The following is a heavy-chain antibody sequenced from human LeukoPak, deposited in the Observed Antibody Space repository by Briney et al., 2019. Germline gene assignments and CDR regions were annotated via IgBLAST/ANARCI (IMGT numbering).Heavy chain of an antibody. V-gene: IGHV3-21*01. CDR3: VRIPNSANFPNWFDP. CDR2: INSRSNNI. CDR1: GFTFSTST. D-gene: IGHD4/OR15-4a*01. Sequence: GGSLRLSCAASGFTFSTSTMNWVRQAPGKGLEWVSSINSRSNNIYYADSVKGRFTISRDNAKSSLYLQMNSLRAEDTAVYYCVRIPNSANFPNWFDPWGQGTLVTVSS. J-gene: IGHJ5*02.